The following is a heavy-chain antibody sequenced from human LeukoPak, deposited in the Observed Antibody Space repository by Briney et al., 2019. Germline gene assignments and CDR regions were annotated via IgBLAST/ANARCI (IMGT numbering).Heavy chain of an antibody. Sequence: GTSLRLSCEASGFAFGSYAMHWVRQAPGRGLEWVAVISHDGDNTNSGESVRGRFTLSRDNSKNTLYLQMDSLRVEDTAVYYCSKDRSYSGYEPLDYWGQGTLVTVSS. D-gene: IGHD1-26*01. CDR3: SKDRSYSGYEPLDY. CDR1: GFAFGSYA. J-gene: IGHJ4*02. V-gene: IGHV3-30-3*01. CDR2: ISHDGDNT.